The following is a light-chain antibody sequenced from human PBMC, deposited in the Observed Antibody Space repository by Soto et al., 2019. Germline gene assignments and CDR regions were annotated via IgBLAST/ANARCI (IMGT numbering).Light chain of an antibody. Sequence: QSVLTQPPSASATPGQRVTISCSGSTSNIEKFYVYWYQQLPGTAPKLLVYRDNQRPSGVPDRFSGSKSGNTASLTVSGLQAEDEADYYCSSHAGSNNYVFGTGTKLTVL. V-gene: IGLV1-47*01. CDR2: RDN. J-gene: IGLJ1*01. CDR1: TSNIEKFY. CDR3: SSHAGSNNYV.